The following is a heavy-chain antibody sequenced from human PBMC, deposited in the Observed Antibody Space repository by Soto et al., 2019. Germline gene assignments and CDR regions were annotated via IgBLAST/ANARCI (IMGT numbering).Heavy chain of an antibody. CDR1: GFTFSVFA. CDR2: ISGSGGST. CDR3: AKEVSLGSTVDLGY. J-gene: IGHJ4*02. Sequence: GGSLRLSCAASGFTFSVFAMSWVRQSPGKGLEWVSTISGSGGSTYYADAVKGRFSISRDNSMGTLYLQMKSLRVEDTAIYYCAKEVSLGSTVDLGYWGQGTLVTVSS. D-gene: IGHD7-27*01. V-gene: IGHV3-23*01.